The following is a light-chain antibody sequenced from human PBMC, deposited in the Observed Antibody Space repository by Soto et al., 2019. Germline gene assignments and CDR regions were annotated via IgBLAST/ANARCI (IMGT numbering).Light chain of an antibody. CDR2: SNN. CDR1: SSNIGSKT. Sequence: QPVLTQPPSASGTPGQRVPISCSGSSSNIGSKTVNWYQHVPGTAPKLLIHSNNQRPSGVPDRFSGSKSGTSASLAISGLQSEDEADYYCASWDDSLSGWVFGGGTKLTVL. CDR3: ASWDDSLSGWV. V-gene: IGLV1-44*01. J-gene: IGLJ3*02.